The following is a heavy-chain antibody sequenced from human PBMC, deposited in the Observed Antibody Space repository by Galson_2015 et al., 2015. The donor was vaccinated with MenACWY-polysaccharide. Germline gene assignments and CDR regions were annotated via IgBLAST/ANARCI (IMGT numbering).Heavy chain of an antibody. J-gene: IGHJ6*03. V-gene: IGHV3-48*02. D-gene: IGHD2-2*01. CDR1: GFTFSSYS. CDR2: ISSDSSTI. CDR3: ARLWGDCSSTSCHIYYYYYYMDV. Sequence: SLRLSCAASGFTFSSYSMNWVRQAPGKGLEWVSYISSDSSTIYYADSVKGRFTISRDNAKNSLYLQMNSLRDEDTAVYYCARLWGDCSSTSCHIYYYYYYMDVWGKGTTVTASS.